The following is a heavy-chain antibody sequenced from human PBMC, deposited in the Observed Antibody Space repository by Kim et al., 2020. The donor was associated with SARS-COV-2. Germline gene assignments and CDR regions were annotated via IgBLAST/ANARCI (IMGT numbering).Heavy chain of an antibody. CDR3: ARIIAVAGTGSGWLFDP. D-gene: IGHD6-19*01. CDR1: GYSFTSYW. Sequence: GESLKISCKCSGYSFTSYWIGWVRQMPGKGLEWMGIIYPGDSDTRYSPSFQGQVTISADKSISTAYLQWSSLKASDTAMYYCARIIAVAGTGSGWLFDPWGQGTLVTVSS. CDR2: IYPGDSDT. V-gene: IGHV5-51*01. J-gene: IGHJ5*02.